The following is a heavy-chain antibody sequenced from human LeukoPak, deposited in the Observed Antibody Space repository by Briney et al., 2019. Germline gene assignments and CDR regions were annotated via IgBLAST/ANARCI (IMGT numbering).Heavy chain of an antibody. CDR1: GFSVSDNY. D-gene: IGHD3-22*01. V-gene: IGHV3-53*01. J-gene: IGHJ4*02. Sequence: GGSLRLSCAASGFSVSDNYMSWVRQAPGKGLEWVSVIYTGGSTYYADSVRGRFTISRDNSKNTLYLQMNSLRAEDTAVYYCAKDTRRYYDSSGFSFDYWGQGSLVTVSS. CDR3: AKDTRRYYDSSGFSFDY. CDR2: IYTGGST.